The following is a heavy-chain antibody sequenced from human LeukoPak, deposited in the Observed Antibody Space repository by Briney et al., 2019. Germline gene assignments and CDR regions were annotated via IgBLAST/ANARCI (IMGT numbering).Heavy chain of an antibody. CDR2: INPNSGGT. V-gene: IGHV1-2*02. Sequence: ASVKVSCKASRYTFTGYYMHWVRQAPGQGLEWMGWINPNSGGTNYAQKFQGRVTMTRDTSISTAYMELSRLRSDDTAVYYCARDLSSRSYSDGFDYWGQGTVVTVSS. CDR1: RYTFTGYY. D-gene: IGHD1-26*01. J-gene: IGHJ4*02. CDR3: ARDLSSRSYSDGFDY.